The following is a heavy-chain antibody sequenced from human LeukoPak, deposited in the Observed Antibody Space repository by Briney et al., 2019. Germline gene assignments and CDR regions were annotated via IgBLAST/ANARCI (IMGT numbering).Heavy chain of an antibody. CDR3: ARGPHPYYYGSGSYFDY. CDR2: ISAYNGNT. Sequence: ASVKVSCKASGYTFTSYGISWVRQAPGQGLEWMGWISAYNGNTNYAQKLQGRVTMTTDTSTSTAYMELRSLRSDDTAVYYCARGPHPYYYGSGSYFDYWGQGTLVTVSS. CDR1: GYTFTSYG. V-gene: IGHV1-18*01. D-gene: IGHD3-10*01. J-gene: IGHJ4*02.